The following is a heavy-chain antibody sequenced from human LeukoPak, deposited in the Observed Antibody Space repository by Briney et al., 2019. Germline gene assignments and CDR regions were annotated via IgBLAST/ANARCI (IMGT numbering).Heavy chain of an antibody. D-gene: IGHD5-18*01. Sequence: GGSLRLSCAASGFTFSNYGMHWVRQAPGKGLEWLAIITCDGRNEYYADSVKGRFTISRDNSKNTLYLQMNSLRAEDTAVYYCAKVYSYGDYWGQGTLVTVSS. V-gene: IGHV3-30*18. CDR2: ITCDGRNE. CDR1: GFTFSNYG. CDR3: AKVYSYGDY. J-gene: IGHJ4*02.